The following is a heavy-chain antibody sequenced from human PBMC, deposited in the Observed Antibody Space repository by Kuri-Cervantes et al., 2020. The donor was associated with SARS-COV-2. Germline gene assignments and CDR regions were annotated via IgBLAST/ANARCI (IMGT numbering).Heavy chain of an antibody. D-gene: IGHD3-22*01. Sequence: GESLKISCAASGFTFSSYEMNWVRQAPEKGLEWVSYISSSGSTIYYADSVKGRFTISRDNAKNSLYLQMNSLRAEDTAVYYCARGEGKDYYDSGLNWFDPWGQGTLVTVSS. CDR2: ISSSGSTI. CDR1: GFTFSSYE. V-gene: IGHV3-48*03. CDR3: ARGEGKDYYDSGLNWFDP. J-gene: IGHJ5*02.